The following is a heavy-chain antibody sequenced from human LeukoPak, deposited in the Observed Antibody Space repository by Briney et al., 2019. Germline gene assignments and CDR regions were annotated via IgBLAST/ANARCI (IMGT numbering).Heavy chain of an antibody. CDR1: GGSFSGYY. D-gene: IGHD3-22*01. V-gene: IGHV4-34*01. J-gene: IGHJ4*02. CDR2: INHSGST. Sequence: SETLSLTCAVYGGSFSGYYWSWIRQPPGKGLEWIGEINHSGSTNYNPSLKSRVTISVDTSKNQFSLKLSSVTAADTAVYYCARGRQPDYYDSSGYPNPFDYGGQGTLVTVSS. CDR3: ARGRQPDYYDSSGYPNPFDY.